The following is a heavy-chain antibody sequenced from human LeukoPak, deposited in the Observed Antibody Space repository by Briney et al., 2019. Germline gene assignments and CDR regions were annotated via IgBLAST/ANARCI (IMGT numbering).Heavy chain of an antibody. Sequence: GRSLRLSCAASGFTVSRNGMHWVRQSPGKGLEWVAVISYDGSKKYYADSVKGRFTISRDNSKNTLYVQMNSLRAEDTAVYYCAKEYCSGDCSSDYFDYWGQGTLVTVSS. V-gene: IGHV3-30*18. CDR1: GFTVSRNG. J-gene: IGHJ4*02. CDR3: AKEYCSGDCSSDYFDY. D-gene: IGHD2-21*02. CDR2: ISYDGSKK.